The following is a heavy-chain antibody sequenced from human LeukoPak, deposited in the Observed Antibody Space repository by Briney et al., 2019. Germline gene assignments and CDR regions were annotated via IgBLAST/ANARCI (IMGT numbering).Heavy chain of an antibody. CDR1: GFTFSSYW. J-gene: IGHJ6*02. V-gene: IGHV3-7*01. Sequence: GGSLRLSYAASGFTFSSYWMSWVRQAPGKGLEWVANIKQDGSEKYYVDSVKGRFTISRDNAKNSLYLQMNSLRAEDTAVYYCARDCSSTSCYWYYYYYYGMDVWGQGTTVTVSS. CDR2: IKQDGSEK. CDR3: ARDCSSTSCYWYYYYYYGMDV. D-gene: IGHD2-2*01.